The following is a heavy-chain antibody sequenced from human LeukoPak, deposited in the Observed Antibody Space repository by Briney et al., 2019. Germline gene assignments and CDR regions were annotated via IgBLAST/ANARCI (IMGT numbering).Heavy chain of an antibody. J-gene: IGHJ4*02. Sequence: PGGSLRLSCAASGFTFNNYWIHWVRQAPGKGLVWVSRINTDGRTTTYADSVKGRFTISRDNAKNTVHLQMNSLRAEDTAVYYCARDYGGNPGDFDYWGQGTLVTVSS. D-gene: IGHD4-23*01. CDR3: ARDYGGNPGDFDY. CDR1: GFTFNNYW. V-gene: IGHV3-74*01. CDR2: INTDGRTT.